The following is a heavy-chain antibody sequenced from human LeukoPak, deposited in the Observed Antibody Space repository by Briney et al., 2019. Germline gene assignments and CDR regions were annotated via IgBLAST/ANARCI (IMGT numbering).Heavy chain of an antibody. CDR2: IYSGGST. J-gene: IGHJ6*03. Sequence: GGSLRLSCAASGFTVSSNYMSWVRQAPGKGLEWVSVIYSGGSTYYVDSVKGRFTISRDNSKNTLYLQMNSLRAEDTAVYYCASKIRSITIFGVVINYYMDVWGKGTTVTVSS. V-gene: IGHV3-66*02. CDR1: GFTVSSNY. CDR3: ASKIRSITIFGVVINYYMDV. D-gene: IGHD3-3*01.